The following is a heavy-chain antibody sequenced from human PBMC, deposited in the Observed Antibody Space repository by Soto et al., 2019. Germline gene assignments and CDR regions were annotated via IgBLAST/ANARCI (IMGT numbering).Heavy chain of an antibody. CDR2: VNGGNGNT. Sequence: ASVKVSCKASGYTFTNYAIHWVRQAPGQRLEWMGWVNGGNGNTKYSQSFQGRVTITRDTSASTAYMELSSLRSEDMSIYYCARGAYSSGSYYYYGMDVWGQGTRSPSP. CDR1: GYTFTNYA. J-gene: IGHJ6*02. CDR3: ARGAYSSGSYYYYGMDV. D-gene: IGHD3-10*01. V-gene: IGHV1-3*01.